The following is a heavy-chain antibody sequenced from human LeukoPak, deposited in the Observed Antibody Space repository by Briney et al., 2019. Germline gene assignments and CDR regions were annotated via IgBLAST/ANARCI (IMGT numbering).Heavy chain of an antibody. D-gene: IGHD6-13*01. V-gene: IGHV3-9*01. J-gene: IGHJ4*02. CDR1: GFTFGDYD. Sequence: PGRSLRLSCAASGFTFGDYDMHWVRQAPGKGLEWVSGISWNSGSIGYADSVKGRFTISRDNAKNSLYLQMNSLRAEDTALYYCAKDISYSTWGEFDYWGQGTLVTVSS. CDR3: AKDISYSTWGEFDY. CDR2: ISWNSGSI.